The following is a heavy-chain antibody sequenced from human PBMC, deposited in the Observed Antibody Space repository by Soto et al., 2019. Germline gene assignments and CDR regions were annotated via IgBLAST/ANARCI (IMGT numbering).Heavy chain of an antibody. D-gene: IGHD2-8*02. CDR3: DGASSCGDGGVSLVFDY. CDR2: INPNSGGT. J-gene: IGHJ4*02. CDR1: GYTFTGYY. Sequence: ASVKVSCKASGYTFTGYYMHWVRQAPGQGLEWMGWINPNSGGTSYVQKFQGWVTMTRDTSISTAYIELSRLRSDDTAIYYSDGASSCGDGGVSLVFDYWGQGSLVTVSS. V-gene: IGHV1-2*04.